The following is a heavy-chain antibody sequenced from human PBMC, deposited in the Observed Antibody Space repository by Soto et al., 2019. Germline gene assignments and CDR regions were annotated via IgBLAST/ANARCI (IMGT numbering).Heavy chain of an antibody. CDR3: ATIPTPDCSDVGCDSG. Sequence: VHLVQSGAEVRKPGASVKVSCKVSGYTLAEFSMPWVRQAPGKGLEWMGGFDPEDGETIYAQKFQGRVTMTEGTPAATPYLELRSLRSEHTVVYYFATIPTPDCSDVGCDSGWGQGTLISGSS. CDR1: GYTLAEFS. CDR2: FDPEDGET. D-gene: IGHD2-15*01. V-gene: IGHV1-24*01. J-gene: IGHJ4*02.